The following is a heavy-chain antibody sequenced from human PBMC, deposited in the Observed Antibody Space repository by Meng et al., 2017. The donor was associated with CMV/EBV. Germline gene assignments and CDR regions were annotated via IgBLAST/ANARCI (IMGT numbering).Heavy chain of an antibody. V-gene: IGHV1-18*01. CDR3: ARDRSYCSGGSCYKIYDY. D-gene: IGHD2-15*01. CDR1: GYTFTSYD. CDR2: ISAYNGNT. Sequence: ASVQVSCKASGYTFTSYDINWVRQAPGQGLEWMGWISAYNGNTNYAQKLQGRVTMTTDTSTSTAYMELRSLRSDDTAVYYCARDRSYCSGGSCYKIYDYWGQGTLVTVSS. J-gene: IGHJ4*02.